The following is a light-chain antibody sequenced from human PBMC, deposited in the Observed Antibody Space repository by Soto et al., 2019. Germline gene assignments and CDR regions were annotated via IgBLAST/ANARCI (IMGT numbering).Light chain of an antibody. CDR2: LDDSGNY. V-gene: IGLV4-60*02. CDR3: ETGDTNARV. J-gene: IGLJ2*01. CDR1: SGHSRNI. Sequence: QSVLTQSSSASASLGSSVKLTCTLSSGHSRNIVAWHQQQPGKAPRYLMKLDDSGNYNKGSGVPDRFSGSSSGADRYFTIPNLQFEDEADYYCETGDTNARVFGGGTKLTVL.